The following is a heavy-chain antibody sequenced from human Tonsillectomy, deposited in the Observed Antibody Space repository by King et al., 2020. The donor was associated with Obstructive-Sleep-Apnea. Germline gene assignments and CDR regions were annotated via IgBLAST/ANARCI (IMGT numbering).Heavy chain of an antibody. Sequence: QLVQSGAEVKKPGESLKISCEGSGYSFTNYWIAWVRQMPGKGLEWVGIIYPADSDSRYSPSFQGQVIISVDKSISTAYLQWSSLKASATAMYFCARRRRDGYNSYWYFDLWGRGTLVTVSS. V-gene: IGHV5-51*01. J-gene: IGHJ2*01. CDR2: IYPADSDS. CDR3: ARRRRDGYNSYWYFDL. CDR1: GYSFTNYW. D-gene: IGHD5-24*01.